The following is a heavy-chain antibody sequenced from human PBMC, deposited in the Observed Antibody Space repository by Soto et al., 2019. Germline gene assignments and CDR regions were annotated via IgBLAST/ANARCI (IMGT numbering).Heavy chain of an antibody. Sequence: SETLSLTCNVSGDSISSYYWSWIRQPPGKGLEWIGYTHYTGSSYYNPSLKSRVTMSVDTSKRQISLKLTSVTAADTAVYYCARNQAGTVFGIPTHYYCMDVWGKGTTVTVSS. CDR2: THYTGSS. D-gene: IGHD3-3*01. J-gene: IGHJ6*03. CDR1: GDSISSYY. V-gene: IGHV4-59*01. CDR3: ARNQAGTVFGIPTHYYCMDV.